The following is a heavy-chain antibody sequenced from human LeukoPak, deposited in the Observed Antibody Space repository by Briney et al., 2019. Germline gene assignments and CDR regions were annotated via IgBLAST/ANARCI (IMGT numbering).Heavy chain of an antibody. CDR2: ISGSGDTT. Sequence: GGSLSLSCAASGFTFSSYAMSWVRQAPGKGLEWVSAISGSGDTTYYAASVKGRFTISRDNSKNTLYLQMNSLRAEDTAVYYCAKDIDLDYYYGSGSYPFDYWGPGNLVTVSS. CDR3: AKDIDLDYYYGSGSYPFDY. V-gene: IGHV3-23*01. CDR1: GFTFSSYA. J-gene: IGHJ4*02. D-gene: IGHD3-10*01.